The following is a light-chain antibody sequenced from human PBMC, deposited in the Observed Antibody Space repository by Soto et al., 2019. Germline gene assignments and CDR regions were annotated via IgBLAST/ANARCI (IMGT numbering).Light chain of an antibody. V-gene: IGKV3-20*01. CDR2: GAS. CDR1: RSVTSNY. CDR3: QQYGNSPPNT. Sequence: EIVLTQSPGTLSLPPGERATLSCRASRSVTSNYLAWYQLKPGQAPRILIYGASNRATGIPDRFSGSGSGTDFTLTISRLEPEDFGVYFCQQYGNSPPNTFGQGTKVEI. J-gene: IGKJ2*01.